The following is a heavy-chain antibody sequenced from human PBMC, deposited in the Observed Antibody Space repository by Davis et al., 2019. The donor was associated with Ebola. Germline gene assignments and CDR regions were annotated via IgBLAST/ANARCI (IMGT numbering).Heavy chain of an antibody. V-gene: IGHV3-21*01. J-gene: IGHJ4*02. CDR1: GFTFSSYS. D-gene: IGHD4-23*01. CDR3: ARLRVVTPDY. CDR2: ISSSSSYI. Sequence: GESLKISCAASGFTFSSYSMNWVRQAPGKGLEWVSSISSSSSYIYYADSVKGRFTISRDNAENSLYLQMNSLRAEDTAVYYCARLRVVTPDYWGQGTLVTVSS.